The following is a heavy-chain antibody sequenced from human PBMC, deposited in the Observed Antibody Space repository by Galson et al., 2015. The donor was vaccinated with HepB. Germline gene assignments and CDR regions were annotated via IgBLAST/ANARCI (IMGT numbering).Heavy chain of an antibody. Sequence: QAPGKGLEWVAVIYRGGTTYYADSVKGRFTISRDNSKNTLYLQMNSLRAEDTGVYYCARDQGDDYVNYYYYYGMDVWGQGTTVTVSS. V-gene: IGHV3-53*05. CDR3: ARDQGDDYVNYYYYYGMDV. CDR2: IYRGGTT. D-gene: IGHD4-17*01. J-gene: IGHJ6*02.